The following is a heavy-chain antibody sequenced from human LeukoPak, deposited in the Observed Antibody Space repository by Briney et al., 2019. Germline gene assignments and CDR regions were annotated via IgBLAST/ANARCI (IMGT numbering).Heavy chain of an antibody. J-gene: IGHJ6*03. Sequence: GGSLRLSCAASGFTFSSYWMYWVRQAPGKGLVWVSRINSDGSSTNYADSVKGRFTISRDNAKKTLYLQMNSLRAEDTAVYYCARDPDFEYYYYMDVWGKGTTVTVSS. D-gene: IGHD3-10*01. CDR2: INSDGSST. CDR3: ARDPDFEYYYYMDV. CDR1: GFTFSSYW. V-gene: IGHV3-74*01.